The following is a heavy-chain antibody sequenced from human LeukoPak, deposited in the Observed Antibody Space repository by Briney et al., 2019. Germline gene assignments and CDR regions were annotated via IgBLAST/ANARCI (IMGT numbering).Heavy chain of an antibody. J-gene: IGHJ3*02. Sequence: GGSLRLSCAASGFTVSSNYMSWVSQAHGKGLEWVSVIYSGGSTYYAYSLTGRFTISRDNSKNTLYLQMNSLRAEDTAVYYCASQDGIVGATGDAFDIWGQGTMVTVSS. D-gene: IGHD1-26*01. CDR3: ASQDGIVGATGDAFDI. V-gene: IGHV3-66*02. CDR2: IYSGGST. CDR1: GFTVSSNY.